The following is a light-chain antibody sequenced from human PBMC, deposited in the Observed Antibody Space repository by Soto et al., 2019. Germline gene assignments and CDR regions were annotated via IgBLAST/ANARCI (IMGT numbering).Light chain of an antibody. CDR2: AVT. CDR3: SSYTSSSTI. J-gene: IGLJ1*01. CDR1: SSDVGGYNY. V-gene: IGLV2-14*01. Sequence: QSVLSQPASVSGSPGQSITISCTGTSSDVGGYNYIPWYQQHPGKATKLMIYAVTDRPSGVSSRFSGSKSGNTASLTLSGLPAEDEDDYYCSSYTSSSTIFASGTKVTVL.